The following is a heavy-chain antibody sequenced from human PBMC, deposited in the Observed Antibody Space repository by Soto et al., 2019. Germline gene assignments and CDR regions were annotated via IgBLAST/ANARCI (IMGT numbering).Heavy chain of an antibody. V-gene: IGHV4-34*01. J-gene: IGHJ4*02. CDR1: GGSFSGYY. CDR2: INHSGGT. Sequence: SETLSLTCAVYGGSFSGYYWTWIRQPPGTGLEWIGEINHSGGTNYNPSLKSRVTISVDTSKNQFSLKLTSVTAADTAVYYCARDKIAGLFDYWGQGTLVTVSS. D-gene: IGHD2-21*01. CDR3: ARDKIAGLFDY.